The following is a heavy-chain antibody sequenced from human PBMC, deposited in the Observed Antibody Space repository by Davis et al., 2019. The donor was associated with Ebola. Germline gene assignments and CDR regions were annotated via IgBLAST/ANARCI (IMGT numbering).Heavy chain of an antibody. D-gene: IGHD3-16*01. CDR2: ISYDGSNK. Sequence: GGSLRLSCAASEFTFSSYGMHWVRQAPGKGLEWVAVISYDGSNKYYADSVKGRFTISRDNSKNTLYLQMNSLRAEDTAVYYCARSTFLDYWGQGTLVTVSS. V-gene: IGHV3-30-3*01. CDR1: EFTFSSYG. CDR3: ARSTFLDY. J-gene: IGHJ4*02.